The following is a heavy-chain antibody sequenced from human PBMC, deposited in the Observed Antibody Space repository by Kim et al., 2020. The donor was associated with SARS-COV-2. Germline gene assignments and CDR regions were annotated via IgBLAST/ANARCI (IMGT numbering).Heavy chain of an antibody. V-gene: IGHV1-69*13. J-gene: IGHJ6*02. D-gene: IGHD1-20*01. CDR3: ATGRGLLPYTNYYYYGMDV. CDR2: IIPIFGTA. Sequence: SVKVSCKASGGTFSSYAISWVRQAPGQGLEWMGGIIPIFGTANYAQKFQGRVTITADESTSTAYMELSSLRSEDTAVYYCATGRGLLPYTNYYYYGMDVWGQGTTVTVSS. CDR1: GGTFSSYA.